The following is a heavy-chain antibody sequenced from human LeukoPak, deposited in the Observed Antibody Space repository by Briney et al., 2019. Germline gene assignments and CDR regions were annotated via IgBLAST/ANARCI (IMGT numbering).Heavy chain of an antibody. CDR1: GGSISSSSYY. CDR3: ARMVVDLNFDY. Sequence: SETLSLTCTVSGGSISSSSYYWGWIRQPPGKGLEWIGSIYYSGSTYYNPSLKSRVTISVDTSKNQFSLKLSSVTAAYTAVYYCARMVVDLNFDYWGQGTLVTVSS. CDR2: IYYSGST. D-gene: IGHD2-15*01. V-gene: IGHV4-39*01. J-gene: IGHJ4*02.